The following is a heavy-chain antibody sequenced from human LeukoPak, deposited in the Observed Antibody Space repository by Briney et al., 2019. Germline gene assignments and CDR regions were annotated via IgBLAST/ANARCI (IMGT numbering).Heavy chain of an antibody. J-gene: IGHJ4*02. V-gene: IGHV4-59*01. CDR2: IYYSGST. CDR3: AREPTWSGYFDS. Sequence: PSETLSLTCTVSGGSTSSYYWSWIRQPPGKGLEWIGYIYYSGSTNYNPSLKSRVIISVDTSKSQFSLKLSSVTAADTALYYCAREPTWSGYFDSWGQGTLVTVSS. D-gene: IGHD3-3*01. CDR1: GGSTSSYY.